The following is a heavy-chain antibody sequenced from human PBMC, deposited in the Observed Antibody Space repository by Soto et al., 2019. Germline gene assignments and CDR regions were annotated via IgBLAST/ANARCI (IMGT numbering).Heavy chain of an antibody. J-gene: IGHJ6*02. D-gene: IGHD6-13*01. Sequence: ASVKVSCKASGYTFTSYAIHWVRQAPGQRLEWMGWINAGNGNTKYSQKFQGRVTMTRDTSTSTVYMELSSLRSEDTAVYYCARDLGLAAAGPYYYYGMDVWGQGTTVTVSS. CDR3: ARDLGLAAAGPYYYYGMDV. CDR1: GYTFTSYA. V-gene: IGHV1-3*01. CDR2: INAGNGNT.